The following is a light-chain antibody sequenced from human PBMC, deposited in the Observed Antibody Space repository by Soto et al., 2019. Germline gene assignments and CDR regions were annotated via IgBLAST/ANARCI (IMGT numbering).Light chain of an antibody. CDR3: SSYAGSSYYV. V-gene: IGLV2-23*02. CDR1: SSVVGSYNL. Sequence: QSVLTQPASVSGSPGQSITISCTGTSSVVGSYNLVSWYQQHPGKAPKLMIYEVSKRPSGVSNRFSGSKSGNTASLTISGLQAEDEADYYCSSYAGSSYYVFGTGTKVTVL. J-gene: IGLJ1*01. CDR2: EVS.